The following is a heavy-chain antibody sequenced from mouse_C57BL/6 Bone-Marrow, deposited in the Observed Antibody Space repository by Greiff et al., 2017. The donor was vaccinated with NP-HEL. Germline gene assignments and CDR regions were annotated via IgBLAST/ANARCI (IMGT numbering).Heavy chain of an antibody. CDR3: DYYDSSPAWFAY. V-gene: IGHV10-3*01. J-gene: IGHJ3*01. Sequence: EVKLVESGGGLVQPKGSLKLSCAASGFTFNTYAMHWVRQAPGKGLEWVARIRSKSSNYATYYADSVKDRFTISRDDSQSMLYLQMNNLKTEDTAMYYCDYYDSSPAWFAYWGQGTLLTVSA. CDR2: IRSKSSNYAT. D-gene: IGHD1-1*01. CDR1: GFTFNTYA.